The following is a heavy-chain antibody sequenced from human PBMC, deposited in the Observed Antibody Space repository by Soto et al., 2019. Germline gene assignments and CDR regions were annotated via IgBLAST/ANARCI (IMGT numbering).Heavy chain of an antibody. V-gene: IGHV3-23*01. D-gene: IGHD3-22*01. J-gene: IGHJ4*02. CDR1: GFTFSSYA. CDR2: ITGSGDYT. CDR3: AKAMYYDSTGYLYYFDY. Sequence: GGSLRLSCAASGFTFSSYAMSWVRQAPGKGLEWVSSITGSGDYTYYADSVKGRFTISRDNSKNTLYLQMNSLRAEDTAVYYCAKAMYYDSTGYLYYFDYWGQGSLVTVSS.